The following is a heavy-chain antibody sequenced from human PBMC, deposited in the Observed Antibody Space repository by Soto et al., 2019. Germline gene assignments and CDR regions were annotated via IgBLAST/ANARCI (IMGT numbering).Heavy chain of an antibody. CDR2: IYYSGST. J-gene: IGHJ4*02. Sequence: PSETLSLTCNVSGGSISSGGYYWSWIRQHPGKGLEWIGYIYYSGSTYYNPSLKSRVTISVDTSKNQFSLKLSSVTAADTAVYYCATNIDSSGASCYIFDYWGQGTPVTVS. V-gene: IGHV4-31*03. CDR1: GGSISSGGYY. D-gene: IGHD2-15*01. CDR3: ATNIDSSGASCYIFDY.